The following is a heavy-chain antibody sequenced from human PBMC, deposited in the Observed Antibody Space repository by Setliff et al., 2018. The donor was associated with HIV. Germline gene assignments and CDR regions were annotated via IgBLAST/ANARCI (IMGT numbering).Heavy chain of an antibody. J-gene: IGHJ4*02. D-gene: IGHD5-18*01. V-gene: IGHV1-3*01. CDR3: ARVSGYSYGWAIDY. Sequence: ASVKVSCKASGYTVPSHGISWVRQAPRQRLEWMGWINAGNGNTKYSQKFQGRVTITRDTSASTAYMELSSLRAEDTAVYYCARVSGYSYGWAIDYWGQGTLVTVSS. CDR2: INAGNGNT. CDR1: GYTVPSHG.